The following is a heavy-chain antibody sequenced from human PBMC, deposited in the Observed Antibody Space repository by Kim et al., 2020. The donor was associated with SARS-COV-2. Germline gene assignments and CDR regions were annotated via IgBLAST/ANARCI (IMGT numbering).Heavy chain of an antibody. CDR3: AKGGEQWFYWDY. CDR2: ISYDGSNK. V-gene: IGHV3-30*18. Sequence: GGSLRLSCAASGFTFSSYGMHWVRQAPGKGLEWVAVISYDGSNKYYADSVKGRFTISRDNSKNTLYLQMNSLRAEDTAVYYCAKGGEQWFYWDYWGQGTLVTVSS. J-gene: IGHJ4*02. CDR1: GFTFSSYG. D-gene: IGHD6-19*01.